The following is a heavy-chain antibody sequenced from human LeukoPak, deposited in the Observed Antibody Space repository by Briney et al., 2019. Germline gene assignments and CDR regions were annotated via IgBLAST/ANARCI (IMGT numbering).Heavy chain of an antibody. CDR2: ISYDGSNK. D-gene: IGHD1-7*01. CDR3: AKDLPNYVFDY. Sequence: PGGSLRLSCAASGFTFSSYGMHGVRQAPGKGLEGVAVISYDGSNKYYADSVKGRFTISRDNSKNTLYLQMNSLRAEDTAMYYCAKDLPNYVFDYWGQGTLVTVSS. CDR1: GFTFSSYG. J-gene: IGHJ4*02. V-gene: IGHV3-30*18.